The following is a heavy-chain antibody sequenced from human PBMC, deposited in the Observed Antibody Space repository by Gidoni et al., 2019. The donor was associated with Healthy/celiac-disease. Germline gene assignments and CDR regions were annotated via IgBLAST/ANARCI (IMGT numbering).Heavy chain of an antibody. V-gene: IGHV3-23*01. J-gene: IGHJ3*01. CDR2: ISGSDGST. CDR3: AKGYYDFWSGYHDAFDF. Sequence: EVQLLESGGGLVQPGRSLRLSCAASGFTFSSYAMSWVRQAPGKGLEWVSAISGSDGSTYYADSVKGRFTISRDNSKNTLYLQMNSLRAEDTAVYYCAKGYYDFWSGYHDAFDFWGQGTMVTVSS. CDR1: GFTFSSYA. D-gene: IGHD3-3*01.